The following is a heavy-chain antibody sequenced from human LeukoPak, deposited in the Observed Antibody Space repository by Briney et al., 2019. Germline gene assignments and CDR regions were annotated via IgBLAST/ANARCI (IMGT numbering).Heavy chain of an antibody. CDR1: GYTFTGYY. CDR3: ARVREGYCSGGSCYHFDY. D-gene: IGHD2-15*01. Sequence: ASVKVSCKASGYTFTGYYMHWVRQAPGQGLEWMGWINPNSGGTNYAQKFQGRVTMTRNTSISTAYMELSSLRSENTAVYYCARVREGYCSGGSCYHFDYWGQGTLVTVSS. V-gene: IGHV1-2*02. CDR2: INPNSGGT. J-gene: IGHJ4*02.